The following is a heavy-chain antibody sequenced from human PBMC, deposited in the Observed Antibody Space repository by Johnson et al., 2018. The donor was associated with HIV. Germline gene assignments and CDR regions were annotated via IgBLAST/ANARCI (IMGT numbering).Heavy chain of an antibody. J-gene: IGHJ3*02. D-gene: IGHD2-21*02. V-gene: IGHV3-7*01. CDR2: IKQDGSEK. CDR1: GFTFSSSA. Sequence: MQLVESGGGVVQPGRSLRLSCAASGFTFSSSALHWVRQAPGKGLEWVANIKQDGSEKYYVDSVKGRFTISRDNAKNSLYLQMNSLRAEDTAVYYCASCGGDCRDALDIWGQGTMVTVSS. CDR3: ASCGGDCRDALDI.